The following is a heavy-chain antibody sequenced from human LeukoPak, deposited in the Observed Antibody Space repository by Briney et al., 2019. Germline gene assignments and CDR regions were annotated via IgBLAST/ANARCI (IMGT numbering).Heavy chain of an antibody. CDR1: GFTFSSYA. V-gene: IGHV3-23*01. D-gene: IGHD2-2*01. J-gene: IGHJ6*04. CDR2: ISGRGGST. CDR3: AKARPLIVVVPAAPLMDV. Sequence: AGSLRLSCPASGFTFSSYAMSWVRQAPGKGLEWVAAISGRGGSTYYADSVKGRCSITRDKSKNTLYLRMDSLRAEDTAVYYCAKARPLIVVVPAAPLMDVWGKGTTVTVSS.